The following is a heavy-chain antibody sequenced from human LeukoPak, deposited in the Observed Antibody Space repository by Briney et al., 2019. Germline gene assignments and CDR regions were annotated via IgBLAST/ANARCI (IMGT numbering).Heavy chain of an antibody. CDR2: ISYDGSNK. CDR1: GFTFSSYW. Sequence: GGSLRLSCAASGFTFSSYWMSWVRQAPGKGLEWVAVISYDGSNKYHADSLKGRFTISRDYSKNTLYLQMNSLRGEDTAVYYCARTGLTYLTTVTTWFAYWGQGTLVTVSS. CDR3: ARTGLTYLTTVTTWFAY. V-gene: IGHV3-30*03. D-gene: IGHD4-17*01. J-gene: IGHJ4*02.